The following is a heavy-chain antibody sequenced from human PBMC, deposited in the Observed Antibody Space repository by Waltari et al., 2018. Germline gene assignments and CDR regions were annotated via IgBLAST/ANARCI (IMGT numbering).Heavy chain of an antibody. V-gene: IGHV5-51*01. J-gene: IGHJ2*01. CDR2: TYPVGAET. CDR3: ARMASGPPVGWYLGR. CDR1: GYSFTSYW. D-gene: IGHD5-12*01. Sequence: EVQLVQSGAEVKKPGESLKISCKGSGYSFTSYWIGWVRQMPGKGLEWMGVTYPVGAETRYSPSFQGQVTSSAEKSLSTAYLQWSSLEASGPARYYFARMASGPPVGWYLGRGGRGTLVTVSS.